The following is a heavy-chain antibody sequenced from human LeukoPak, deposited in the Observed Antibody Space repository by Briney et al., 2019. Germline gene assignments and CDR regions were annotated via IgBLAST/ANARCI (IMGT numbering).Heavy chain of an antibody. Sequence: SETLSLTCAVYGGSFSGYYWSWIRQPPGKGLEWIGEINHSGSTNYNPSLKSRVTISVDTSKNQFSLKLSSVTAADTAVYYCAREFREAAAGTRGFDYWGQGTLVTVSS. D-gene: IGHD6-13*01. CDR2: INHSGST. J-gene: IGHJ4*02. CDR1: GGSFSGYY. V-gene: IGHV4-34*01. CDR3: AREFREAAAGTRGFDY.